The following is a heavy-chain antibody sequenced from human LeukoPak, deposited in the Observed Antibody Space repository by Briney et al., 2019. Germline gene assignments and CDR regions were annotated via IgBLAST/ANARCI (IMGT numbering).Heavy chain of an antibody. D-gene: IGHD1-26*01. CDR2: IYHSGST. Sequence: SETLSLTCTVSGYSISSGYYWGWIRQPPGKGLEWIGEIYHSGSTNYNPSLKSRVTISVDKSTNQLSLRLTSVTAADTAVYYCARDVGARIEGYWGQGALVTVSS. CDR1: GYSISSGYY. J-gene: IGHJ4*02. V-gene: IGHV4-38-2*02. CDR3: ARDVGARIEGY.